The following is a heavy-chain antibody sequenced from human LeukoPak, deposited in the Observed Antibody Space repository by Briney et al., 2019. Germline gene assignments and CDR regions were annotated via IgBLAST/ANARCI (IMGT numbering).Heavy chain of an antibody. D-gene: IGHD3-10*01. CDR1: GGSISSSSYY. Sequence: PSETLSLTCTVSGGSISSSSYYWGWIRQPPGKGLEWIGSIYYSGSTYYNPSLKSRVTISVDTSKNQFSLKLSSVTAADTAVYYCARRYGSGSCYHYPFDYWGQGTLVTVSS. CDR2: IYYSGST. V-gene: IGHV4-39*01. J-gene: IGHJ4*02. CDR3: ARRYGSGSCYHYPFDY.